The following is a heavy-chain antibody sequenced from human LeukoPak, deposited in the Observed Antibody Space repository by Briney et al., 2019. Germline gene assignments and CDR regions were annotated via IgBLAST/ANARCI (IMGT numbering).Heavy chain of an antibody. CDR2: IYWTDDK. CDR1: GFSLNTNGVG. D-gene: IGHD1-14*01. J-gene: IGHJ4*02. Sequence: SGPTLVHPTPTLTLTCTFSGFSLNTNGVGGGWIRQPPGKALEWLALIYWTDDKRYSPSLKTRVTITKDTSKNQVVLTMTDMDPVDTATYYCAHTSAGRTPFGYWGQGTLVTVSS. CDR3: AHTSAGRTPFGY. V-gene: IGHV2-5*01.